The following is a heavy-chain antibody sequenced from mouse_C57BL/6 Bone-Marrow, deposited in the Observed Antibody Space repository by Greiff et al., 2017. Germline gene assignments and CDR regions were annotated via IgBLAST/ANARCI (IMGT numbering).Heavy chain of an antibody. CDR2: INPGSGGT. CDR1: GYAFTNYL. J-gene: IGHJ2*01. CDR3: ARFGYYVRYFDY. Sequence: QVQLQQSGAELVRPGTSVKVSCKASGYAFTNYLIEWVKQRPGQGLEWIGVINPGSGGTNYNEKFKGKATLTADKSSSTAYMQLSSLTSEDSAVYCCARFGYYVRYFDYGGQGTTLTVSS. V-gene: IGHV1-54*01. D-gene: IGHD2-3*01.